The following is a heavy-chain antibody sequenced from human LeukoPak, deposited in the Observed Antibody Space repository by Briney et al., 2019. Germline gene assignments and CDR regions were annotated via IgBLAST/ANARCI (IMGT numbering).Heavy chain of an antibody. J-gene: IGHJ4*02. CDR1: VYTFTSYY. CDR2: INPSGGST. Sequence: GASVNVSCKASVYTFTSYYMHWVRQAPGQGLEWMGIINPSGGSTSYAQKFQGRVTMTRDTSTSTVYMELSSLRSEDTAVYYCARDQSPADYYDFWSGYSALPFDYWGQGTLVTVSS. CDR3: ARDQSPADYYDFWSGYSALPFDY. D-gene: IGHD3-3*01. V-gene: IGHV1-46*01.